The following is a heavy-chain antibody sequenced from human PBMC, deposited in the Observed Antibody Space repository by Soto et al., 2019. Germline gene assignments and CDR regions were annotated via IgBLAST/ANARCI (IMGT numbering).Heavy chain of an antibody. CDR1: CGSLSDYF. Sequence: SETLSLTCVVSCGSLSDYFWSWIRQPPGMALEWIGEINHLGSINYNPSLKSRVTMSVDTSKNQFSLTLNSVTAADTATYYCARGGISHWAYFYYMDVWDSGTRVTV. CDR3: ARGGISHWAYFYYMDV. J-gene: IGHJ6*03. V-gene: IGHV4-34*01. D-gene: IGHD2-21*01. CDR2: INHLGSI.